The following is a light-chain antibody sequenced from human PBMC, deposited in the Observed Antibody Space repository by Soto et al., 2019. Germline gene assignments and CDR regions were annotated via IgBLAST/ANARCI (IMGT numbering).Light chain of an antibody. J-gene: IGKJ2*02. V-gene: IGKV3-15*01. CDR1: QSVSSN. CDR3: QQYNNWPRGT. CDR2: GAS. Sequence: EIVMTQSPATLSVSPGERATLSCRASQSVSSNLAWYQQKPGQAPRLLIYGASTRATGIPARFSGSGSGTEFTLTISSLQSEDXAVYXXQQYNNWPRGTFGQGTKLEIK.